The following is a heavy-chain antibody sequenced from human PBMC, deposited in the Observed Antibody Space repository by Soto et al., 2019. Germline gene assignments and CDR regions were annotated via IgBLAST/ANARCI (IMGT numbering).Heavy chain of an antibody. CDR1: GFTFSTSA. D-gene: IGHD4-17*01. J-gene: IGHJ4*02. V-gene: IGHV3-23*01. CDR3: AKDPYWASFSDYLPY. Sequence: EVQLLESGGGLVQPGGSLRLSCVASGFTFSTSAMSWVRQAPGKGLEWVSAITGGGCTTFYADSVTGRFTISRDNSKNTLDLQMNSLRADDTAVYYCAKDPYWASFSDYLPYWGQGTLVTVSS. CDR2: ITGGGCTT.